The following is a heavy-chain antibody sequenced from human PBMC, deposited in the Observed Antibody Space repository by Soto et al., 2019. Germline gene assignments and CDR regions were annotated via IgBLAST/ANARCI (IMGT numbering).Heavy chain of an antibody. V-gene: IGHV1-18*01. CDR1: GYTFTSYG. CDR2: ISAYNGNT. J-gene: IGHJ6*03. D-gene: IGHD2-21*01. CDR3: AASRLIRTSSYYYYYMDV. Sequence: ASVKVSCKASGYTFTSYGISWVRQAPGQGLEWMGWISAYNGNTNYAQKLQGRVTMTTDTSTSTAYMELGSLRSDETAVYYCAASRLIRTSSYYYYYMDVWGKGTTVTVSS.